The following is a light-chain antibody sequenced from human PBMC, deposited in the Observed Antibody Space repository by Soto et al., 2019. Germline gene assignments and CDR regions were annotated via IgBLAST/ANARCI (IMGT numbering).Light chain of an antibody. Sequence: DIQMTQSTSSVSASVGDRVTITCQASQGISRSLAWYQQKPGKAPKLLIYSASSLQSGVPARFSGSGFGTDFTLTISSLQPEDFATYYCQQADTFPITFGQGTRLEI. CDR1: QGISRS. CDR2: SAS. J-gene: IGKJ5*01. V-gene: IGKV1D-12*01. CDR3: QQADTFPIT.